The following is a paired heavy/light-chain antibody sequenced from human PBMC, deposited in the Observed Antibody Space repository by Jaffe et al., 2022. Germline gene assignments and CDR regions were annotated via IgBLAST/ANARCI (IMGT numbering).Heavy chain of an antibody. V-gene: IGHV1-2*04. CDR3: ARYGEIWVLKYHGYEFGDGLDV. J-gene: IGHJ3*01. Sequence: QVQLLQSETEVKKPGDSVKVSCRATGYSFTEHYIHWVRQAPGQGLEWVGRINPKKNDSQYSQKFRGSVTMTTDTSINAVYLEVNSLKFEDTAVHYCARYGEIWVLKYHGYEFGDGLDVWGQGTLVIVS. CDR2: INPKKNDS. D-gene: IGHD5-12*01. CDR1: GYSFTEHY.
Light chain of an antibody. J-gene: IGLJ2*01. CDR2: KDN. CDR3: QSIDATGMYV. CDR1: ALAKHY. Sequence: SFELRQPPSVSAHPRQTARITCSGAALAKHYTSWFQQKPGQAPILVIFKDNERPSGIPERFSGSSSGTTVTLTISQVRAEDEADYYCQSIDATGMYVFGGGTKLSVL. V-gene: IGLV3-25*03.